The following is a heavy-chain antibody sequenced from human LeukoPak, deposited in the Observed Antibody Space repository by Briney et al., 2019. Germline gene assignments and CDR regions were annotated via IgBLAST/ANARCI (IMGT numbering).Heavy chain of an antibody. D-gene: IGHD4/OR15-4a*01. V-gene: IGHV1-46*01. CDR1: GYTFTSYY. CDR2: INPSGGST. J-gene: IGHJ4*02. CDR3: LRDLTYGGISSPDC. Sequence: ASVKVSCKASGYTFTSYYMHWVRQAPGQGLEWMGIINPSGGSTSYAQKFQGRVIMTRDTSTSTVYMELSSLRSDDTAMYFCLRDLTYGGISSPDCWGQGSLVTVSS.